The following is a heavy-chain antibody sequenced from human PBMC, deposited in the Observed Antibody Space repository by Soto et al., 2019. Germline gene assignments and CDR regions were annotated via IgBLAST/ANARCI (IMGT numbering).Heavy chain of an antibody. V-gene: IGHV3-66*01. CDR3: ARDRQKRGSGSYYFLDPNYGMDV. J-gene: IGHJ6*02. CDR1: GFTVSSNY. Sequence: PGGSLRLSCAASGFTVSSNYMSWARQAPGKGLEWVSVIYSGGSTYYADSVKGRFTISRDNSKNTLYLQMNSLRAEDTAVYYCARDRQKRGSGSYYFLDPNYGMDVWGQGTTVTVSS. CDR2: IYSGGST. D-gene: IGHD3-10*01.